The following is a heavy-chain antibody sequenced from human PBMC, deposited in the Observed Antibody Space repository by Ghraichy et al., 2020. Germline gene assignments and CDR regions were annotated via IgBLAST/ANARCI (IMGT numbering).Heavy chain of an antibody. D-gene: IGHD6-19*01. V-gene: IGHV3-23*01. CDR1: GFTFSSYA. CDR3: AREPQPYVGAWYGLSGMDV. Sequence: GGSLRLSCAASGFTFSSYAMSWVRQAPGKGLEWVSTSTGGDTHYADSVRGRFTISRDNSKNTLYLQMNSLRAEDTALYYCAREPQPYVGAWYGLSGMDVWGQGTTVTVSS. J-gene: IGHJ6*02. CDR2: STGGDT.